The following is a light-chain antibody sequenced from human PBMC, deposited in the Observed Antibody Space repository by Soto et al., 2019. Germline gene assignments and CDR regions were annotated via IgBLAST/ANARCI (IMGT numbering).Light chain of an antibody. V-gene: IGKV4-1*01. CDR3: QQYYDAPQN. CDR1: QSVLYSNNKNY. Sequence: DIVMTQSPDSLAVSLGERATINWKSSQSVLYSNNKNYVAWYQQKPGQPPKLLIYWASTRESGVPDRFSGSGSGTDFTLTISSLQAEDVAVYYCQQYYDAPQNFGQGTKVEIK. CDR2: WAS. J-gene: IGKJ1*01.